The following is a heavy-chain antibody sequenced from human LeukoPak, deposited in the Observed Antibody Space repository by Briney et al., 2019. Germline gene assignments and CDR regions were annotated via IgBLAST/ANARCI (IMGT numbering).Heavy chain of an antibody. CDR2: INWDGSST. J-gene: IGHJ4*02. CDR1: GFTFDDYA. V-gene: IGHV3-43D*03. Sequence: GGSLRLSCAASGFTFDDYAMHWVRQAPGKGLEWVSLINWDGSSTYYADSVKGRFTISRDNSKNTLFLQMNSLRAEDTAVYYCSKSKSEQQLVPPFDYWGQGTLVAVSS. CDR3: SKSKSEQQLVPPFDY. D-gene: IGHD6-13*01.